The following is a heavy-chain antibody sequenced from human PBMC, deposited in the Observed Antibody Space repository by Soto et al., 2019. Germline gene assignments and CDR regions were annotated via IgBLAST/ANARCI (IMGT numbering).Heavy chain of an antibody. Sequence: GGSLRLSCAASGFTFSSYEMNWVRQAPGKGLEWVSYISSSGSTIYYADSVKGRFTISRDNTKSSLYLQMNSLRAEDTAVYYCARYHTAYGDLHFDYWGQGTLVTVSS. V-gene: IGHV3-48*03. J-gene: IGHJ4*02. CDR3: ARYHTAYGDLHFDY. CDR1: GFTFSSYE. D-gene: IGHD4-17*01. CDR2: ISSSGSTI.